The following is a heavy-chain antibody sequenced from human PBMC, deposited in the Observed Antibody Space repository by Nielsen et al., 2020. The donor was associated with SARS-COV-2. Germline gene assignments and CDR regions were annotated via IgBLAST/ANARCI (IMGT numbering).Heavy chain of an antibody. CDR2: TSYDGTRK. CDR3: ARDKGSGSHYNPENQYFYSGMDV. J-gene: IGHJ6*02. Sequence: GESLKISCAASGFTFRNFGVRWVRQAPGKGLEWVAVTSYDGTRKYYADSVKGRFTVSRDNSKNTLDLQMNSLRTEDTAVYYCARDKGSGSHYNPENQYFYSGMDVWGQGTRVTVSS. CDR1: GFTFRNFG. D-gene: IGHD3-10*01. V-gene: IGHV3-30*03.